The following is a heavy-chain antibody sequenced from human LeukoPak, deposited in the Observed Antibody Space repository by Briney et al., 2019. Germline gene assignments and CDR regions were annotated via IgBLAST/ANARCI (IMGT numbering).Heavy chain of an antibody. CDR2: IYYSGST. J-gene: IGHJ4*02. Sequence: PSETLSVTCTVSGGSISSYYWSWIRQPPGNGLEWIGYIYYSGSTNYNPSLKSRVTISVDTSKNQFSLKLTSVTAADTAVYYCARAQILYCSSTSCQYYFEYWGQGTLVSVSS. CDR1: GGSISSYY. CDR3: ARAQILYCSSTSCQYYFEY. V-gene: IGHV4-59*01. D-gene: IGHD2-2*01.